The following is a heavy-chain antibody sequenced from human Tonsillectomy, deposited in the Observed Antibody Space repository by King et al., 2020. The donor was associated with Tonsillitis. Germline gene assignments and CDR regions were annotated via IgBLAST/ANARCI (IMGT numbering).Heavy chain of an antibody. CDR1: GYTFTGYY. CDR2: NNPNSGAT. J-gene: IGHJ4*02. Sequence: QLVQSGAEVKKPGASVKVSCKASGYTFTGYYMHWVRQAPGQGLEWMGWNNPNSGATNYAQKFQGRVTMTRDTSISTAYMELSRLRSDDTAVYYCARERFSSTSCYAGFDSWGQGTLVTASS. D-gene: IGHD2-2*01. V-gene: IGHV1-2*02. CDR3: ARERFSSTSCYAGFDS.